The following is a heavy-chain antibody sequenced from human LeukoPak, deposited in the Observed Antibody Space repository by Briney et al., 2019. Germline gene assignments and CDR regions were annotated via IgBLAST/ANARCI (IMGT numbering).Heavy chain of an antibody. CDR1: GFTFNDYY. CDR2: IGTSGSPI. V-gene: IGHV3-11*04. D-gene: IGHD3-22*01. CDR3: ARVETYYYDSGGSRAYDY. Sequence: GGSLRLSCVASGFTFNDYYMSWIRQAPGKGLEWVSYIGTSGSPIYYADSVKGRFTISRDNSKDTLFMQMNSLRPEDTVVYYCARVETYYYDSGGSRAYDYWGEGTLVTVSS. J-gene: IGHJ4*02.